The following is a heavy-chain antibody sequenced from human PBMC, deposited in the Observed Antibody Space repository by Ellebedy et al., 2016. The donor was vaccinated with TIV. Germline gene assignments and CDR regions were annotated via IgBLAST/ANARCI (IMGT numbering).Heavy chain of an antibody. D-gene: IGHD3-10*01. CDR3: ASLPDYRVGFVDAPMVWGH. V-gene: IGHV4-4*02. Sequence: SETLSLTCAVSGDSISRSNWWSCVRQPPGQGLEWIGDIYHTGSTNYNPSLKSRVTISVDKSKNQSSLKLTAVTAADTAIYYCASLPDYRVGFVDAPMVWGHWGQGTLVTVSS. CDR1: GDSISRSNW. CDR2: IYHTGST. J-gene: IGHJ4*02.